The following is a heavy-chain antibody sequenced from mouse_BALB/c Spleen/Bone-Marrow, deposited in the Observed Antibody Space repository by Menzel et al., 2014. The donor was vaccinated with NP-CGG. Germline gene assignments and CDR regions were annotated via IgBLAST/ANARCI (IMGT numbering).Heavy chain of an antibody. CDR2: ISSGGGYT. Sequence: EAKLMESGGDLVKPGGSLKLSCAASGFTFSTYGMSWVRQTPDKRLEWVATISSGGGYTYYPDSVKGRFTISRDNANNTLYLQMSSLKSEDTAMYYCTRQRNWDHYAMDYWGQGTSVTVSS. J-gene: IGHJ4*01. V-gene: IGHV5-6*01. CDR3: TRQRNWDHYAMDY. D-gene: IGHD4-1*01. CDR1: GFTFSTYG.